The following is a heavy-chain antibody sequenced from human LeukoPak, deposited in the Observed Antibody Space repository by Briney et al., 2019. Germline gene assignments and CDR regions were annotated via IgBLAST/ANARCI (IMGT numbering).Heavy chain of an antibody. V-gene: IGHV4-34*01. J-gene: IGHJ4*02. D-gene: IGHD1-20*01. CDR2: INHSGST. CDR1: GGSFSGYY. CDR3: VRGHRDNWHLDFAH. Sequence: SETLSLTCAVYGGSFSGYYWSWIRQPPGKGLEWIGEINHSGSTNYNPSLKSRVTTSVDTSKNQLFLRLTSVTAADTAMYYCVRGHRDNWHLDFAHWGQGTLVTVSS.